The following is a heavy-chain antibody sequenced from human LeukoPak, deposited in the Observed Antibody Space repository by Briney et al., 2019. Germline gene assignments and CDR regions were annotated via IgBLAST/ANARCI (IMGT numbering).Heavy chain of an antibody. Sequence: SETLSLTCAVYGGSFSDYYWSWIRQPPGKGLEYIGEINHSGITNYNPSLMSRVTISVDTSKNQFSLKLRSLTAADTAVYFCARDGLGFDTSGFSRWGQGTLVTVSS. V-gene: IGHV4-34*01. CDR2: INHSGIT. CDR3: ARDGLGFDTSGFSR. D-gene: IGHD3-3*01. CDR1: GGSFSDYY. J-gene: IGHJ4*02.